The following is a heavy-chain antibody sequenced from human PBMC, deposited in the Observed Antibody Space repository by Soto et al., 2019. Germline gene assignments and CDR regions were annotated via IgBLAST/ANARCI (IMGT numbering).Heavy chain of an antibody. CDR1: GGSISSGGYY. Sequence: TLSLTCTVSGGSISSGGYYWSWIRQHPGKGLEWIGYIYYSGSTYYNPSLKSRVTISVDTSKNQFSLKLSSVTAADTAVYYCARDRDLNWFDPWGQGTLVTVSS. V-gene: IGHV4-31*03. CDR2: IYYSGST. CDR3: ARDRDLNWFDP. J-gene: IGHJ5*02.